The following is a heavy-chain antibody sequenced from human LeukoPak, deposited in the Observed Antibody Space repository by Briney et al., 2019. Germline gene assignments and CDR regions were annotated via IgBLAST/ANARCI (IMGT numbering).Heavy chain of an antibody. Sequence: PSETLSLTCTVSGGSIRNNYWTWIRQPRGKGLEWIGYIYSNGATSYNPSLKSRVTMSVDTSKNQFSLKLTSVTAADTAVYYCAKYGGSGWVIDYWGQGTLVTVSS. CDR3: AKYGGSGWVIDY. J-gene: IGHJ4*02. CDR2: IYSNGAT. V-gene: IGHV4-59*08. D-gene: IGHD6-19*01. CDR1: GGSIRNNY.